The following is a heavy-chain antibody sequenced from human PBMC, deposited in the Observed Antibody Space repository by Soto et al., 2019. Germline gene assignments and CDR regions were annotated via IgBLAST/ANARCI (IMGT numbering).Heavy chain of an antibody. CDR1: GGTFSTYT. CDR2: ITPILRTR. J-gene: IGHJ4*02. CDR3: ARDQAVAGFDV. Sequence: QVQLVQSGAAVKKPGSSVKVSCKASGGTFSTYTFTWVRQAPGQGLEWMGGITPILRTRHYAQKFQGRVTITADDSTRTLYMELSTLRSEETAVYYCARDQAVAGFDVWGQGTLVTVSS. D-gene: IGHD6-19*01. V-gene: IGHV1-69*01.